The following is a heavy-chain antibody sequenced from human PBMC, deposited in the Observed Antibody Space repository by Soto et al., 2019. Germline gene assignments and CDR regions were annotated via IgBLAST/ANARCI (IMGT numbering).Heavy chain of an antibody. CDR3: AEANVFIGAIVTLLDS. CDR1: GFTFSSYA. D-gene: IGHD3-16*02. J-gene: IGHJ5*01. V-gene: IGHV3-23*01. Sequence: EVQLLESGGGLVQPGGSLTLSCATSGFTFSSYAMVWVRQAAEKGLDWVASIRNNGDTAYYADSVKGRFTISRGNSENTLYLQMNGLRADDTAFYFSAEANVFIGAIVTLLDSWGQGTQVTVSS. CDR2: IRNNGDTA.